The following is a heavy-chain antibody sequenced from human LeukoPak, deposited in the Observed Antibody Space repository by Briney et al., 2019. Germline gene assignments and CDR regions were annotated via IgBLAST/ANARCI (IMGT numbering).Heavy chain of an antibody. CDR3: AKDPTHYRVWDDYDSTVLSY. Sequence: GGSLRLSCAASGFTFSSYGMHWVRQAPGKGLEWAAFIRYDGSNKYYADSVKGRFTISRDNFKNTLYLQMNSLRAADTAVYYCAKDPTHYRVWDDYDSTVLSYWGQGTLVTVSS. D-gene: IGHD3-22*01. CDR2: IRYDGSNK. CDR1: GFTFSSYG. J-gene: IGHJ4*02. V-gene: IGHV3-30*02.